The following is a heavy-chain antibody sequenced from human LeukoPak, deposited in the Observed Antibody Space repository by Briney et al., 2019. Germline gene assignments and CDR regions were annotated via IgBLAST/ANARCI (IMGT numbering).Heavy chain of an antibody. CDR1: GGSIGSYY. J-gene: IGHJ6*03. CDR3: ARVTMVRGVPHYYYYMDV. Sequence: SETLSLTCTVSGGSIGSYYWSWIRQPPGKGLEWIGYIYYSGSTNYNPSLKSRVTISVDTSKNQFSLKLSSVTAADTAVYYCARVTMVRGVPHYYYYMDVWGKGTTVTISS. V-gene: IGHV4-59*01. CDR2: IYYSGST. D-gene: IGHD3-10*01.